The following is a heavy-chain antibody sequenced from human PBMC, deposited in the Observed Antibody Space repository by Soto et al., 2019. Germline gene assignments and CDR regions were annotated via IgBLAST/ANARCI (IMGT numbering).Heavy chain of an antibody. V-gene: IGHV2-5*01. CDR2: SYWNGDK. CDR1: GFSLSTSAVG. Sequence: SGPTLVNPTQTLTLTCTFSGFSLSTSAVGVGWIRQPPGKALEWLALSYWNGDKRYSPSLRNRLTITKDTSKNQVVLTMTDVDPVDTGTYYCAHILIARCSTSVCYAFDHWGQGTLVTVSS. CDR3: AHILIARCSTSVCYAFDH. D-gene: IGHD3-16*01. J-gene: IGHJ4*02.